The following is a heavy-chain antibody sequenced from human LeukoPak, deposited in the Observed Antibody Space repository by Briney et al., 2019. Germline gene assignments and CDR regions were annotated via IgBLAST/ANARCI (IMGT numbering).Heavy chain of an antibody. CDR1: GYTFTSYD. D-gene: IGHD6-13*01. Sequence: ASVKVSCKASGYTFTSYDINWVRQATRQGLEWMGWMNPNSGNTGYAQKFQGRVTMTRNTSISTAYMELSSLRSEDTAVYYCARGPITYSSSWYSYYYYYGMDVWGQGTTVTVSS. V-gene: IGHV1-8*01. CDR3: ARGPITYSSSWYSYYYYYGMDV. J-gene: IGHJ6*02. CDR2: MNPNSGNT.